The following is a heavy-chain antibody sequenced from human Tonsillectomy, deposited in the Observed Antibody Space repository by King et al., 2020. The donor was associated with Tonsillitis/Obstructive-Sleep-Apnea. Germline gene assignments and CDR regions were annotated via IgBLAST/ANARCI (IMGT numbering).Heavy chain of an antibody. CDR3: AGDPTSVTAWGY. D-gene: IGHD4-17*01. Sequence: VQLVESGGGLVPPGGSLRLSCAASEFSFTYNYMSWVRQAPGKGLEWVSAIYAGDRTDYADSVKGRFNISRDNSKNTLFLQMNNLGVEDTAIYYCAGDPTSVTAWGYWGQGTLVTVSS. J-gene: IGHJ4*02. CDR1: EFSFTYNY. CDR2: IYAGDRT. V-gene: IGHV3-53*01.